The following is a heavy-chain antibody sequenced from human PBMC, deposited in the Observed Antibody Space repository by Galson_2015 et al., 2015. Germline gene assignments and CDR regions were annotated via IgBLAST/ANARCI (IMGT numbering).Heavy chain of an antibody. D-gene: IGHD5-12*01. J-gene: IGHJ5*02. Sequence: SLRLSCAASGFTFSSYDMNWVRQATGKGLEWVSYISSSGSTIYYADSVKGRFTISRDNAKNSLYLQMNSLRAEDTAVYYCARDKVATTAINWFDPWGQGTLVTVSS. CDR2: ISSSGSTI. CDR3: ARDKVATTAINWFDP. V-gene: IGHV3-48*03. CDR1: GFTFSSYD.